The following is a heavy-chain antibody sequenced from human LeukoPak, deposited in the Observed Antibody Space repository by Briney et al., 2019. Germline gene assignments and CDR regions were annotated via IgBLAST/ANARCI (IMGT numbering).Heavy chain of an antibody. CDR1: GFAFSIYD. J-gene: IGHJ5*02. CDR3: ARVPTNSWYNWFDP. V-gene: IGHV3-13*01. Sequence: PGGSLRLSCAASGFAFSIYDMRWVRQPTGKGLEWVSAIGTTDNTYYIDSVKGRFTISRENAKNSLYLQMNSLRAEDTAIYYCARVPTNSWYNWFDPWGQGTLVTVSS. D-gene: IGHD2-8*01. CDR2: IGTTDNT.